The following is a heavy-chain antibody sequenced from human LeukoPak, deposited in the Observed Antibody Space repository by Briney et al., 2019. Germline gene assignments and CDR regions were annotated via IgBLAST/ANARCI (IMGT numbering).Heavy chain of an antibody. CDR2: ISGSGGST. J-gene: IGHJ4*02. CDR3: AKDSTRYGTGVSDY. CDR1: GFTFSSYA. V-gene: IGHV3-23*01. Sequence: GSLRLSCAASGFTFSSYAMSWVRQAPGKGLEWVSAISGSGGSTYYADSVKGRFTISRDSSKNTLYLQMNSLRAEDTAVYYCAKDSTRYGTGVSDYWGQGTLVTVSS. D-gene: IGHD3-10*01.